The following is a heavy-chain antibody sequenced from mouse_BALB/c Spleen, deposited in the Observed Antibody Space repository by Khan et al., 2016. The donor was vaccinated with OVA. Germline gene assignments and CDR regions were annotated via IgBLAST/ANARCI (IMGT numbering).Heavy chain of an antibody. CDR2: ISYSGST. Sequence: VQLKESGPSLVKPSQTLSLTCSVTGYSITSGYWNWIRKFPGNKLEYMGYISYSGSTYYNPSLKSRISITRDTSKNQYYLQLNSVTTEDTATYYCARYDYDYDGAFAYWGQGTLVTVSA. CDR1: GYSITSGY. V-gene: IGHV3-8*02. CDR3: ARYDYDYDGAFAY. D-gene: IGHD2-4*01. J-gene: IGHJ3*01.